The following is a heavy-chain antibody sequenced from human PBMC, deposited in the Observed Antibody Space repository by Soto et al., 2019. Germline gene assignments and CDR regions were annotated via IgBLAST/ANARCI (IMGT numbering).Heavy chain of an antibody. CDR2: MSHSGST. D-gene: IGHD2-2*01. J-gene: IGHJ5*02. Sequence: QLQLQESGSGLVKPSQTLSLTCAVSDGSISSGGYSWSWIRQPPGKGLEWIGYMSHSGSTYYDRSRKSRVTLSVDRSKNQFSRKLSSVTSADTAVYYCARVPDRWGHGTLVTVYS. V-gene: IGHV4-30-2*01. CDR1: DGSISSGGYS. CDR3: ARVPDR.